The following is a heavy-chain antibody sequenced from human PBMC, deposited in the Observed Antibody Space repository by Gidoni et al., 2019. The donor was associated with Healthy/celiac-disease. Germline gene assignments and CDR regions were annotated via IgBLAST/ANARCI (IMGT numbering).Heavy chain of an antibody. J-gene: IGHJ3*02. D-gene: IGHD3-22*01. CDR3: ARDLYDSSGYYSDAFDI. CDR2: ISSSSSYT. V-gene: IGHV3-11*06. CDR1: GFTFSAYY. Sequence: QVQLVESGGGLVKPGGSLRLSCAASGFTFSAYYMSWIRQAPGKGLEWVSYISSSSSYTNYADSVKGRFTISRDNAKNSLYLQMNSLRAEDTAVYYCARDLYDSSGYYSDAFDIWGQGTMVTVSS.